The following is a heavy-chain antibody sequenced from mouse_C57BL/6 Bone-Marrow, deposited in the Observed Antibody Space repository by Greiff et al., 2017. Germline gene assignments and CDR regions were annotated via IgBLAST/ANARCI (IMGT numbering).Heavy chain of an antibody. J-gene: IGHJ3*01. CDR2: INPYNGGT. D-gene: IGHD1-1*01. CDR1: GYTFTDYY. Sequence: EVKLMESGPVLVKPGASVKMSCKASGYTFTDYYMNWVKQSHGKSLEWIGVINPYNGGTRYNQKFKGKATLTVDKSSSTAYMELNSLTSEDSAVYYCARGYYGSSSWFAYWGQGTLVTVSA. V-gene: IGHV1-19*01. CDR3: ARGYYGSSSWFAY.